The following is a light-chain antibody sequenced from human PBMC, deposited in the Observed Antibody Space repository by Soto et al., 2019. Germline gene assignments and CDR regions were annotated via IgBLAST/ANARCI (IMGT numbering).Light chain of an antibody. J-gene: IGLJ1*01. V-gene: IGLV2-18*02. CDR1: SSDVGSYNR. CDR2: EVS. CDR3: NSYTGSSTYV. Sequence: QSVLTQPPSVSGSPGQSVAISCTGTSSDVGSYNRVSWYQQPPGAAPKLMIYEVSNRPSGVPDRFSGSKSGNTASLTISGLQAEDDADYYCNSYTGSSTYVFGTGTKLTVL.